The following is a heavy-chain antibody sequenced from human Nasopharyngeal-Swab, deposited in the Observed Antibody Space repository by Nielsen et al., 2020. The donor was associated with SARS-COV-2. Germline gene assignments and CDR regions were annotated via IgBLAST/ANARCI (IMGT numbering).Heavy chain of an antibody. V-gene: IGHV4-34*01. CDR1: GGSFSGYY. J-gene: IGHJ5*02. CDR2: INHSGST. Sequence: SETLSLTCAVYGGSFSGYYWSWIRQPPGKGLEWIGAINHSGSTNYNPSLKSRVTISVDTSKNQFSLKLSSVTAADTAVYYCARGSKVTWGWGNWFDPWGQGTLVTVSS. CDR3: ARGSKVTWGWGNWFDP. D-gene: IGHD3-16*01.